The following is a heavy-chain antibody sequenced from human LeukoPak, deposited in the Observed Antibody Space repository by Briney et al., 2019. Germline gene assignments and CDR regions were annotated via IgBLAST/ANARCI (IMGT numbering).Heavy chain of an antibody. CDR3: ARDDQAYYCMDV. CDR1: GGSISSYY. Sequence: SETLSLTCTVSGGSISSYYWSWIRQPPGKGLEWIGYIYYSGSTNYNPSLKSRVTISVDTSKNQFSLRLSSVTAADTAVYYCARDDQAYYCMDVWGKGTTVTVSS. V-gene: IGHV4-59*12. J-gene: IGHJ6*03. CDR2: IYYSGST.